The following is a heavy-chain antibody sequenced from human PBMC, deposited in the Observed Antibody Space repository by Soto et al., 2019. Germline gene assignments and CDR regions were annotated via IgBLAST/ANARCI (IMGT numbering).Heavy chain of an antibody. V-gene: IGHV1-69*02. J-gene: IGHJ6*03. CDR3: AKRLLFVDHAYMDX. CDR2: IIPIQGRA. Sequence: SVKGSCKASGGSFISYTFTWVRQAPGQGLEWMGRIIPIQGRANYALKLQDRVTITADRSTKTVYMELRSLRPEDTAVYYCAKRLLFVDHAYMDXWGKGTTVTVSS. CDR1: GGSFISYT. D-gene: IGHD2-21*01.